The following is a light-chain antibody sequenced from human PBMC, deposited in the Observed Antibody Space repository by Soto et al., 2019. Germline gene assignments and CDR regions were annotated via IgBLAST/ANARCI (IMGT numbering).Light chain of an antibody. J-gene: IGKJ5*01. CDR2: DAT. CDR1: QDINNY. V-gene: IGKV1-33*01. CDR3: HQYDNLPPP. Sequence: ESQVSVSISSFSSSVLERVTITGGASQDINNYLDWYQVKPGKAPKLLIYDATNLETGVSSRFSGSGSRTDFSFTISSLQPEDVAIYYCHQYDNLPPPFGQGTRLEIK.